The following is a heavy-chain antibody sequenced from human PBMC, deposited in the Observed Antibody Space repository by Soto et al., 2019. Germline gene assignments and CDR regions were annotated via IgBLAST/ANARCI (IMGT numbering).Heavy chain of an antibody. CDR1: GGSISSTTYS. Sequence: QLQLQEAGPGLVKPSETLSLTCTVSGGSISSTTYSWGWIRQPPGRGLEWIGSIYYTGITYDNPSLKSRVTISVDTSKNQFSLQLNSVTAADTAVYYCARTVDYGTNRPFSLWGQGTLVTVAS. CDR3: ARTVDYGTNRPFSL. D-gene: IGHD4-17*01. CDR2: IYYTGIT. J-gene: IGHJ4*02. V-gene: IGHV4-39*01.